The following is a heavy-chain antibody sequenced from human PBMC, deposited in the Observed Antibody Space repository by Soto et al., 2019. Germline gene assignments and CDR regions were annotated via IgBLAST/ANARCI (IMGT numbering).Heavy chain of an antibody. CDR3: ARDKITGLFDY. Sequence: QVQLQQWGAGLLKPSETLSLTCAVYGGSFSGYYWTWIRQPPGTGLEWIGENNHSGSTNYTPSLKSRVNISVDTSKTPFSLKLTSVTAADSAVYYCARDKITGLFDYWGQATLVTVSS. J-gene: IGHJ4*02. V-gene: IGHV4-34*01. CDR2: NNHSGST. CDR1: GGSFSGYY. D-gene: IGHD2-8*02.